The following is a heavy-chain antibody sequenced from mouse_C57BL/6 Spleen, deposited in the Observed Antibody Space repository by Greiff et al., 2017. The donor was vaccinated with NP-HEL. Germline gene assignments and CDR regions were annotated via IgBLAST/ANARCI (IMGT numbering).Heavy chain of an antibody. CDR2: IDPSDSYT. V-gene: IGHV1-59*01. CDR1: GYTFTSYW. J-gene: IGHJ2*01. CDR3: AREGNYKYYFDY. Sequence: QVQLQQPGAELVRPGTSVKLSCKASGYTFTSYWMHWVKQRPGQGLEWIGVIDPSDSYTNYNQKFKGKATLTVDTSSSTAYMQLSSLTSEDSAVYYCAREGNYKYYFDYWGQGTTLTVSS. D-gene: IGHD2-1*01.